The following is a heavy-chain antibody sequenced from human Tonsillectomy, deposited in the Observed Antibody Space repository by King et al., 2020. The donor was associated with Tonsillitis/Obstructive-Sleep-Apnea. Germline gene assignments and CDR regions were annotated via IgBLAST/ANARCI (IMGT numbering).Heavy chain of an antibody. J-gene: IGHJ4*02. CDR2: ILSAGRNK. CDR3: ARVGYSNGCFHFDY. V-gene: IGHV3-30*04. CDR1: GFAFSSYA. D-gene: IGHD6-19*01. Sequence: VQLVESGGGAVQPGRSLRLSCAAPGFAFSSYAMHWVRQAPGKGLEWVAVILSAGRNKYYTDSVKGRFTISRDNSKKTLYLQMNSLRAEDTAVYYCARVGYSNGCFHFDYWGQGSLVTVSS.